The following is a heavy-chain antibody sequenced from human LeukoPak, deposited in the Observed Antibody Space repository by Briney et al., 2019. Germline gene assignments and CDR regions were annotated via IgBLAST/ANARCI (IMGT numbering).Heavy chain of an antibody. CDR3: AKGAWFDN. CDR2: ISESGDKT. CDR1: GFTFNLFA. V-gene: IGHV3-23*01. Sequence: PGGSLRLSCAASGFTFNLFAMNWVRQAPGKGLEWVSLISESGDKTYYADSVKGRFTISRDNSKSTLFLQMNSLRAEDTALYYCAKGAWFDNWGQGTLVTASS. J-gene: IGHJ4*02.